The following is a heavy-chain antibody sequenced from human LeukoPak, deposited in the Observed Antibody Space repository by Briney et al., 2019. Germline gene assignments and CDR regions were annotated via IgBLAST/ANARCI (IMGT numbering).Heavy chain of an antibody. J-gene: IGHJ4*02. CDR1: GASIGGSNDY. D-gene: IGHD3-3*01. V-gene: IGHV4-39*01. Sequence: SETLSLTCTVSGASIGGSNDYWGWVRQPPGMGLEWIGSIFYSGRTYYNPSPSLKRRVTISVDSSKNQFSLRLTSVTAADTAVYYCARHEEEDGRNAKTFWFWGQGTLVTV. CDR2: IFYSGRT. CDR3: ARHEEEDGRNAKTFWF.